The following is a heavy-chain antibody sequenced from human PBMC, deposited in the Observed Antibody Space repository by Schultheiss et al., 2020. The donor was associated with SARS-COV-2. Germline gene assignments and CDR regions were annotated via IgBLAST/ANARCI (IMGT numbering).Heavy chain of an antibody. CDR3: GRESSALYYYGMNI. CDR1: GFTFSSFW. CDR2: IREDGSEK. J-gene: IGHJ6*02. V-gene: IGHV3-7*01. Sequence: GGSLRLSCRASGFTFSSFWMTWVRQAPGKGLEWVANIREDGSEKYYGDSVRGRFTISRDNAMNSVYLHMNSLRGDDTGVYYCGRESSALYYYGMNIWGQGTTVTFSS. D-gene: IGHD3-16*01.